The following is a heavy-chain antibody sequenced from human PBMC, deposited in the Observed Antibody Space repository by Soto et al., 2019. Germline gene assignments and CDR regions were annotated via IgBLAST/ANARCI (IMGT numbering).Heavy chain of an antibody. Sequence: QVQLVQSGAEVKKPGASVKVPCKASGYTFTSYDINWVRQATGQGLEWMGWMNPNSGNTGYAQKFQGRVTMTRNTSISTAYMELSSLRSEDTAVYSCSSEVNFYGLDVWGQGTTVTVSS. CDR1: GYTFTSYD. V-gene: IGHV1-8*01. CDR3: SSEVNFYGLDV. J-gene: IGHJ6*02. CDR2: MNPNSGNT.